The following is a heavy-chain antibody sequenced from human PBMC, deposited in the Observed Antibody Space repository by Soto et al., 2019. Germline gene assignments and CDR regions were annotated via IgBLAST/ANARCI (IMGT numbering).Heavy chain of an antibody. V-gene: IGHV3-30*18. CDR1: GFTFSGYG. CDR2: ISYDGSNK. Sequence: GGSLRLSCAASGFTFSGYGMHWVRQAPGKGLEWVAVISYDGSNKYYADSVKGRFTISRDNSKNTLYLQMNSLRAEDTAVYYCAKGFGGAVSGEDFDYWGQGTLVTVSS. D-gene: IGHD6-19*01. CDR3: AKGFGGAVSGEDFDY. J-gene: IGHJ4*02.